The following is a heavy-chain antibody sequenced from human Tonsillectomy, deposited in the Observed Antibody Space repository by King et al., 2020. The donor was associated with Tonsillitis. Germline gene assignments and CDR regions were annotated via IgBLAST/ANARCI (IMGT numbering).Heavy chain of an antibody. J-gene: IGHJ5*02. CDR3: ARAKKYYGSGSYGPGFDP. CDR1: GFSLSTSGMC. Sequence: VTLKESGPALVKPTQTLTLTCTFSGFSLSTSGMCVSWIRQPPGKALEWLALIDWDDAKYYSTSLKTRLTISKDTSKNQVLLTMTNMDPVDTATYYCARAKKYYGSGSYGPGFDPWGQGTLVTVSS. CDR2: IDWDDAK. V-gene: IGHV2-70*01. D-gene: IGHD3-10*01.